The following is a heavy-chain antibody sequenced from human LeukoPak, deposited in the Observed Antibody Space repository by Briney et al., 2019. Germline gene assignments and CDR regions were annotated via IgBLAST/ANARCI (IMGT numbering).Heavy chain of an antibody. CDR3: ARAPHYGIFGVVIMGRYGMAV. D-gene: IGHD3-3*01. CDR2: INHSGST. J-gene: IGHJ6*02. V-gene: IGHV4-34*01. Sequence: PSETLSLTCAVYGGSFSGYYWSWIRQPPGKGLEWIGEINHSGSTNYNPSLKSRVTISVDTSKNQFSLKLSSVTAADTAVYYCARAPHYGIFGVVIMGRYGMAVWAQGTTVTVPS. CDR1: GGSFSGYY.